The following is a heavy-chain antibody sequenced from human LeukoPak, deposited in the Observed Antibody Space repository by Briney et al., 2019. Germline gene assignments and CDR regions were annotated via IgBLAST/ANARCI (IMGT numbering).Heavy chain of an antibody. CDR1: GFTFSSYG. V-gene: IGHV3-30*18. CDR2: ISYDGSNK. J-gene: IGHJ4*02. CDR3: AKGRAGNYYYDSSDY. Sequence: GGSLRLSCAASGFTFSSYGMHWVRQAPGKGLEWVAVISYDGSNKYYADSVKGRFTISRDNSKNTLYLQMNSLRAEDTAVYYCAKGRAGNYYYDSSDYWGQGTLVTVSS. D-gene: IGHD3-22*01.